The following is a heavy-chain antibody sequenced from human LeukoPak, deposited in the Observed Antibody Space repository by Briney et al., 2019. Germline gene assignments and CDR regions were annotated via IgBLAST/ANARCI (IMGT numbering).Heavy chain of an antibody. CDR2: VNGNGGST. CDR1: GFSFSTYA. V-gene: IGHV3-23*01. CDR3: AKSLYGGCDY. D-gene: IGHD3-16*02. Sequence: GGSLRLSCAASGFSFSTYAMSWVRQAPGKGLEWVSGVNGNGGSTSYADSVKGRFTIFRDNSKNTVYLQKNSLRVEDTAVYYCAKSLYGGCDYWGQGTVVTVSS. J-gene: IGHJ4*02.